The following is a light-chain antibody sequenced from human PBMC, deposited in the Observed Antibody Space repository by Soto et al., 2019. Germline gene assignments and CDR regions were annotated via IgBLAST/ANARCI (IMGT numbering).Light chain of an antibody. J-gene: IGKJ1*01. CDR2: AAS. CDR1: QSISGN. CDR3: NQSYSAPWT. Sequence: DIQMTQSPSTLSGSVGDRVTIICRASQSISGNLNWYQQKPGKAPNLLIYAASSLQSGVPSRFSGSASGTDFTLTIRTLQPDDFPTYYCNQSYSAPWTCGQGTKV. V-gene: IGKV1-39*01.